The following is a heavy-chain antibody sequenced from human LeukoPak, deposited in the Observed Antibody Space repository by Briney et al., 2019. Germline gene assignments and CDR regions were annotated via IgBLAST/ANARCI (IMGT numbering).Heavy chain of an antibody. CDR3: ARPRLMDYGMDV. V-gene: IGHV4-39*01. Sequence: KPSETLSLTCTVSGGSISSSSYYWGWIRQPPGKGLEWFGSIYYSGSTYYNPSLKSRVTISVDTSKNQFSLKLSSVTAADTAVYYCARPRLMDYGMDVWGQGTTVTVSS. CDR2: IYYSGST. D-gene: IGHD2-8*01. J-gene: IGHJ6*02. CDR1: GGSISSSSYY.